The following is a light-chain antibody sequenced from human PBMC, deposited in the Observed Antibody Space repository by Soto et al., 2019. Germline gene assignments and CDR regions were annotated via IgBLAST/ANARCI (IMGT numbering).Light chain of an antibody. V-gene: IGKV1-5*03. J-gene: IGKJ1*01. Sequence: DIHMTQSPSTLSASVGDRVTITCRASQSLTMWLAWYQQKPGKAANLLIYKTSSLESGVPSRLSGSGSETEFTLTIRRLQPDDFATYYRPHWTDYSWTFGPGTKVVIK. CDR1: QSLTMW. CDR2: KTS. CDR3: PHWTDYSWT.